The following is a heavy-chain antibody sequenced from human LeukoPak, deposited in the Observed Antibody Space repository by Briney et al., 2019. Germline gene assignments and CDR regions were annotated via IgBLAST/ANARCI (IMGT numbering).Heavy chain of an antibody. CDR1: GGSFSGYY. D-gene: IGHD6-6*01. J-gene: IGHJ4*02. Sequence: SETLSLTFAVYGGSFSGYYWSWIRPPPGKGLEWIGEINHSGSTNYNPSLKSRVTISVDTSKNQFSLKLSSVTAADTAVYYCASSIAARRGQDYWGQGTLVTVSS. CDR2: INHSGST. CDR3: ASSIAARRGQDY. V-gene: IGHV4-34*01.